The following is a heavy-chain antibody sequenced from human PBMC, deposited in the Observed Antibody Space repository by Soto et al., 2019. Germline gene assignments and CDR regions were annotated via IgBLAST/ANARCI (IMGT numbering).Heavy chain of an antibody. Sequence: EVQLVESGGGLVQPGGSLTLSCAASGFTFSSYWMHWVRQAPGKGVVWVSRINPDGRVTNYADSEKGRFTTSRDNAKNTLELQMNSPRPEDPGLYFLAKVGPGARFLHPRGRGTLVTVSS. D-gene: IGHD2-2*01. CDR3: AKVGPGARFLHP. J-gene: IGHJ2*01. CDR2: INPDGRVT. V-gene: IGHV3-74*01. CDR1: GFTFSSYW.